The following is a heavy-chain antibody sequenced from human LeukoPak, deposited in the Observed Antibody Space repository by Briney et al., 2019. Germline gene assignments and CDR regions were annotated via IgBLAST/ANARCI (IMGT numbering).Heavy chain of an antibody. CDR1: GFRIEDYG. CDR2: IDRNGGSP. J-gene: IGHJ1*01. CDR3: AGPYYYGAGSYRYFQH. D-gene: IGHD3-10*01. V-gene: IGHV3-20*04. Sequence: GGSPRLSCVASGFRIEDYGMAWVRQAPGKRLEWVSGIDRNGGSPSYADSVKGRFTMSRDNAMESLFLQLNSLRVEDTAFYFCAGPYYYGAGSYRYFQHWGRGTLVTVSS.